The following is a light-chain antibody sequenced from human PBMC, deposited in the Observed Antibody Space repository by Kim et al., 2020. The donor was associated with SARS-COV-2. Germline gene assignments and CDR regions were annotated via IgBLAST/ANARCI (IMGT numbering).Light chain of an antibody. CDR2: DVS. Sequence: QSALTQPPSASGSPGQSVTISCTGTRSDVGGYNYVSWYQQHPGKAPKLMIYDVSKRPSGVSDRFSGSKSGNTPSLTVAGLQDEDEADYYCSSYAGSNNYVIFGGGTKLTI. CDR1: RSDVGGYNY. CDR3: SSYAGSNNYVI. V-gene: IGLV2-8*01. J-gene: IGLJ2*01.